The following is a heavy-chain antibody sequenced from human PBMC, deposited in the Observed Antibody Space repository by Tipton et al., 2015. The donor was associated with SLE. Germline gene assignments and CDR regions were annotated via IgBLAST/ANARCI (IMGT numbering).Heavy chain of an antibody. D-gene: IGHD3-10*01. Sequence: SLRLSCAASGFTFSDYYMDWVRQAPGKGLEWVGRIKSNSDAGTADYAAPVKGRFTISRDDSKNTLYLQMNSLKTEDTAVYYCTTDEWFGENRAFDLWGRGTLVIVSS. V-gene: IGHV3-15*01. J-gene: IGHJ2*01. CDR1: GFTFSDYY. CDR3: TTDEWFGENRAFDL. CDR2: IKSNSDAGTA.